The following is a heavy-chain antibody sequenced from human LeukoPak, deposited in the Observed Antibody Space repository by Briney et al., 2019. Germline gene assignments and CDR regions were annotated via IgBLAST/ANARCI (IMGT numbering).Heavy chain of an antibody. CDR3: AKDRGYSSGLFDY. J-gene: IGHJ4*02. D-gene: IGHD5-18*01. V-gene: IGHV3-23*01. CDR1: GFTFSSYA. Sequence: GGSLKLSCAASGFTFSSYAMSWVRQAPGKGLEWVSAISGSGGSTYYADSVKGRFTISRDNSKNTLYLQMNSLRAEDTAVYYCAKDRGYSSGLFDYWGQGTLVTVSS. CDR2: ISGSGGST.